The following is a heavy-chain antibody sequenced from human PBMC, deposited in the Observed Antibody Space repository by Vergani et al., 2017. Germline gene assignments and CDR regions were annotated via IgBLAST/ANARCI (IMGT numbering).Heavy chain of an antibody. CDR3: ARVLTYYYASSGTESSYWYFDL. J-gene: IGHJ2*01. Sequence: EVQLVESGGDLVQPGGSLRLSCAASGFTFSSYWMSWVRQAPGKGLEWVANIKQDGSEKYYVDSVKGRLTISRDNAKNSLYLQMNSLRAEDTAVYYCARVLTYYYASSGTESSYWYFDLWGRGTLVTVSS. CDR2: IKQDGSEK. V-gene: IGHV3-7*03. D-gene: IGHD3-22*01. CDR1: GFTFSSYW.